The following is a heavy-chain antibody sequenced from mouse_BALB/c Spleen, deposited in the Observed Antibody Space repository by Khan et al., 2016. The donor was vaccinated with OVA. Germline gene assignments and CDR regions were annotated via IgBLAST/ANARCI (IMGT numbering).Heavy chain of an antibody. Sequence: QVQLKQSGAELAKPGASVKMSCKASGYTFSTYWIHWVKQRPGQGLEWIGYINPSSGYTYYNQRFNDKATLTADKSSSTAYMLLSSLTSEDSAVYYCARDRMDYWGQGTTLTVSS. J-gene: IGHJ2*01. CDR2: INPSSGYT. CDR3: ARDRMDY. CDR1: GYTFSTYW. V-gene: IGHV1-7*01.